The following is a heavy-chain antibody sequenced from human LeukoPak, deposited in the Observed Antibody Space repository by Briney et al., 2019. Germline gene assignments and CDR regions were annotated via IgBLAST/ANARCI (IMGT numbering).Heavy chain of an antibody. Sequence: SVKVSCKSSGGTFSSDAISWVRKAPGQGLEWMGGIIPIFGTANYAQKFQGRVTITTDESTSTAYMELSSLRSEDTAVYYCESSLGATGPYYYYYMDVWGKGTTVTVSS. J-gene: IGHJ6*03. CDR3: ESSLGATGPYYYYYMDV. CDR1: GGTFSSDA. CDR2: IIPIFGTA. V-gene: IGHV1-69*05. D-gene: IGHD1-26*01.